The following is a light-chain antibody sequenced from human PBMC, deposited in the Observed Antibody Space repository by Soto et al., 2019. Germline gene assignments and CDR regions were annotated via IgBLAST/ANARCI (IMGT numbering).Light chain of an antibody. CDR1: QSVGNC. V-gene: IGKV3-11*01. CDR2: DVS. CDR3: QQCNNWPPIT. J-gene: IGKJ5*01. Sequence: EIVLTQSPATLSLSPGERATLSCRASQSVGNCLAWYQQKLGQAPRLLIYDVSSRAPGIPARFSGSGSGTDFTLTISSLEPEDFAVYYCQQCNNWPPITFGQGTRLEIK.